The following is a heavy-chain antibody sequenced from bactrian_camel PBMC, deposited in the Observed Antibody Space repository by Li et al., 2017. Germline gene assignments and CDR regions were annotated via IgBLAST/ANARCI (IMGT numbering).Heavy chain of an antibody. CDR1: GVPFDDSS. V-gene: IGHV3-1*01. CDR2: INHDGRT. Sequence: VQLVESGGGLVQPGGSLRLSCTPSGVPFDDSSMGWYRQAPGNDCEMVAFINHDGRTLYAESVKGRFAISRDNGKNTLTLQMNGLKSEDTALYYCATSSVSGGSWPPDFRYWGQGTQVTVS. CDR3: ATSSVSGGSWPPDFRY. J-gene: IGHJ6*01. D-gene: IGHD6*01.